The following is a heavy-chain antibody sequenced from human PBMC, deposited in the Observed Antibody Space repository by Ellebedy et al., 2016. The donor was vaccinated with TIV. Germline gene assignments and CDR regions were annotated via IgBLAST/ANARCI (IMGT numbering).Heavy chain of an antibody. CDR1: GFTFSHHW. Sequence: GESLKISXAASGFTFSHHWMHWVRQAPGKGLEWVSRVNGPGSETGHADSVKGRFTTSRDNTKNTLYLHLSSLRAEDTAVYYCARDSGSYPFDYWGLGALVTVSS. D-gene: IGHD1-26*01. J-gene: IGHJ4*02. CDR2: VNGPGSET. V-gene: IGHV3-74*01. CDR3: ARDSGSYPFDY.